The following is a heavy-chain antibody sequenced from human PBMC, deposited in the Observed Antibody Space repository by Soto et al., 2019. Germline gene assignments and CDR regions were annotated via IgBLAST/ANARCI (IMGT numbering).Heavy chain of an antibody. J-gene: IGHJ4*02. CDR2: IYYSGIT. D-gene: IGHD3-22*01. CDR1: GYSISSDNYY. CDR3: TRQSDRSGYSTDH. Sequence: PSETLSLTCAVSGYSISSDNYYWGWIRQPPGKGLEWIGTIYYSGITYYNASLKSRATIFVDTSRTRFSLKLTPVTAADTAVYYCTRQSDRSGYSTDHWGQGTLVTVSS. V-gene: IGHV4-39*01.